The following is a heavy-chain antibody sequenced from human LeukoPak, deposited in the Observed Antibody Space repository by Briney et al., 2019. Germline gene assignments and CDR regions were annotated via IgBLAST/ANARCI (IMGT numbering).Heavy chain of an antibody. D-gene: IGHD3-22*01. J-gene: IGHJ4*02. CDR1: GGTFSSYA. CDR3: ARERYYSDSSGYSYYFDY. Sequence: ASVKVSCKASGGTFSSYAISWVRQAPGQGLEWMGIINPSGGSTSYAQKFQGRVTMTRDTSTSTVYMELSSLRSEDTAVYYCARERYYSDSSGYSYYFDYWGQGTLVTVSS. CDR2: INPSGGST. V-gene: IGHV1-46*01.